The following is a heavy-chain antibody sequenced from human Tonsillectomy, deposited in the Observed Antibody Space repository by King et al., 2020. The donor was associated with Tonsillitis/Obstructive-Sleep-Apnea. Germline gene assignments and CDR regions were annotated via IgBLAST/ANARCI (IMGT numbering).Heavy chain of an antibody. CDR1: GFTFSSYS. D-gene: IGHD3-3*01. Sequence: VQLVESGGGLVQPGGSLRLSCAASGFTFSSYSMNWVRQAPGKGLEWVSYISSSSSTRYYADSVKGRFTISRDNAKNSLYLQMNSLRDGDTAVYYCANAGTIFGVVSMDYWGQGTLVTVSS. CDR3: ANAGTIFGVVSMDY. J-gene: IGHJ4*02. V-gene: IGHV3-48*02. CDR2: ISSSSSTR.